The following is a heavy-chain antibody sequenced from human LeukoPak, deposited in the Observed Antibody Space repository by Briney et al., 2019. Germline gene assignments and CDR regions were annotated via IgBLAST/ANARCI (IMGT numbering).Heavy chain of an antibody. J-gene: IGHJ4*02. V-gene: IGHV3-23*01. CDR1: GFTFSSYA. CDR3: AKSGANRPHYFDS. Sequence: QAGGSLRLSCAASGFTFSSYAMSWVRQAPGKGLEWVSTITGSGGSTYYADPVKGRFTISRDNSKNTLYLQMNSLRAEDTALYYCAKSGANRPHYFDSWGQGTLVTVSS. D-gene: IGHD1-14*01. CDR2: ITGSGGST.